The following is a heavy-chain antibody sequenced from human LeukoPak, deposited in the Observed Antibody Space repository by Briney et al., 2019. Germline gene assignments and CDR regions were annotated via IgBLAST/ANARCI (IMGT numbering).Heavy chain of an antibody. D-gene: IGHD6-19*01. V-gene: IGHV3-7*01. CDR3: AREQIAVAGTLDY. CDR2: IKQDGSEK. Sequence: WGSLRLSCAASRFTFSSYWMSWVRQAPGKGLEWVANIKQDGSEKYYVDSVKGRFTISRNNAKNSLYLQMNSLRAEDTAVYYCAREQIAVAGTLDYWGQGTLVTVSS. CDR1: RFTFSSYW. J-gene: IGHJ4*02.